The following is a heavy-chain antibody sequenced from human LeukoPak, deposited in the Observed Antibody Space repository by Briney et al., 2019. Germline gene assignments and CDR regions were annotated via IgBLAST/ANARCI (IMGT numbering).Heavy chain of an antibody. Sequence: SETLSLTCSVSGYSISSGYYWGCIRPPPGKGLEWIGSIYHSGSTYYNPSLKSRVTISVDTSKNQFSLRLSSLTAADTALYYCARDRKYYYHMDVWGKGTTVTVSS. J-gene: IGHJ6*03. CDR3: ARDRKYYYHMDV. CDR2: IYHSGST. D-gene: IGHD1-14*01. CDR1: GYSISSGYY. V-gene: IGHV4-38-2*02.